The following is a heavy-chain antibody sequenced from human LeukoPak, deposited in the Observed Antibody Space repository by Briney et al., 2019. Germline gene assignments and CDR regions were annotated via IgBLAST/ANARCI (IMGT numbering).Heavy chain of an antibody. CDR2: ISSSSSYI. Sequence: PGGSLRLSCAASGFTFSSYSMNWVRQAPGKGLEWVSSISSSSSYIYYADSVKGRFTISRDNAKNSLFLQMNSLRAEDTAVYYCARARCSSTSCSYYFDYWGQGTLVTVPS. CDR1: GFTFSSYS. D-gene: IGHD2-2*01. V-gene: IGHV3-21*01. J-gene: IGHJ4*02. CDR3: ARARCSSTSCSYYFDY.